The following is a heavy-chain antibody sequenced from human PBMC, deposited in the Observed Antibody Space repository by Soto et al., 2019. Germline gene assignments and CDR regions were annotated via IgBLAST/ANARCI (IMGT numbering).Heavy chain of an antibody. CDR2: IYYSGST. J-gene: IGHJ5*02. CDR1: GGSISSGDYY. Sequence: PSETLSLTCTVSGGSISSGDYYWSWIRQPPGKGLEWIGYIYYSGSTYYNPSLKSRVTVSVDTSKNQFSLKLSSVTAADTAVYYCAGGLYCGGDCRNWFGPYGKGTLVTVSS. CDR3: AGGLYCGGDCRNWFGP. V-gene: IGHV4-30-4*01. D-gene: IGHD2-21*02.